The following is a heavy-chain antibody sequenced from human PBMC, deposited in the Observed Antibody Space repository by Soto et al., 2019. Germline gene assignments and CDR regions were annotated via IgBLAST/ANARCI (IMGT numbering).Heavy chain of an antibody. J-gene: IGHJ4*02. D-gene: IGHD7-27*01. CDR2: ISGSGSST. Sequence: EVQLLESGGGLVEPGGSRRLSCAASGFTFSSYTMSWVRQAPGKGLEWVSTISGSGSSTYSADSVKGRCTISRDNSKNTLYLQMNSLRVEGTAICCCAKGWGIDYWGQGALVTVSS. V-gene: IGHV3-23*01. CDR1: GFTFSSYT. CDR3: AKGWGIDY.